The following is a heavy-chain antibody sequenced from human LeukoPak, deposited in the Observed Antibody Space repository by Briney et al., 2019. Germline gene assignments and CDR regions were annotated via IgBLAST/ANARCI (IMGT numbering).Heavy chain of an antibody. V-gene: IGHV1-18*01. CDR2: ISAYNGNT. Sequence: ASVEVSCKASGYTFTSYGISWVRQAPGQGIEWMGWISAYNGNTNYAQKLQGRVTMTTDTSTSTAYMELRSLRSDDTAVYYCARGHEPYYYMDVWGKGTTVTVSS. J-gene: IGHJ6*03. CDR3: ARGHEPYYYMDV. CDR1: GYTFTSYG. D-gene: IGHD1-14*01.